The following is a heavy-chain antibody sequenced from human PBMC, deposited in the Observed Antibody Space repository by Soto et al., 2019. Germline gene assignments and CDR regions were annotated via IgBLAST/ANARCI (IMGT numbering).Heavy chain of an antibody. CDR1: GGSISSYY. CDR2: IYYSGST. Sequence: SETLSLTCTVSGGSISSYYWSWIRQPPGKGLEWIGYIYYSGSTNYNPSLKSRVTISVDTSKNQFSLKLSSVTAADTAVYYCARGAQHSSSWAYYFDYWGQGTLVTVSS. CDR3: ARGAQHSSSWAYYFDY. D-gene: IGHD6-13*01. J-gene: IGHJ4*02. V-gene: IGHV4-59*01.